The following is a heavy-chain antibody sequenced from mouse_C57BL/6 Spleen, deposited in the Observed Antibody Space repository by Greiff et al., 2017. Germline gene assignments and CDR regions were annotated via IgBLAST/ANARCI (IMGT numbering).Heavy chain of an antibody. CDR2: INPSNGGT. D-gene: IGHD1-1*01. CDR3: ARGALYYGSSYGYFDV. Sequence: QVQLQQPGTELVKPGASVKLSCKASGYTFTSYWMHWVKQRPGQGLEWIGNINPSNGGTNYNEKFKSKATLTVDKSSSTAYMQLSSLTSEDSAVYYCARGALYYGSSYGYFDVWGTGTTVTVSS. J-gene: IGHJ1*03. V-gene: IGHV1-53*01. CDR1: GYTFTSYW.